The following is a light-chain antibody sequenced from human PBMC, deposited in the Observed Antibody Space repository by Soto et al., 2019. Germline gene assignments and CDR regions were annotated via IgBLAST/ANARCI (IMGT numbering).Light chain of an antibody. J-gene: IGKJ4*01. CDR3: QQRSNWTLT. CDR1: QSVNSY. Sequence: DIVLTQSPATLSLSPGERATVYCRASQSVNSYFAWYQHKPGQAPRLLIYDASNMTTGIPAMFSGSESGKDFTLTISSLEPEDFAVYYCQQRSNWTLTLGGGTKVEIK. V-gene: IGKV3-11*01. CDR2: DAS.